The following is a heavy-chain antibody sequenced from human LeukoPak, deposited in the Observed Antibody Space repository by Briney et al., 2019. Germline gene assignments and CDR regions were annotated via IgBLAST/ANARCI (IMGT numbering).Heavy chain of an antibody. CDR2: IYTSGST. J-gene: IGHJ3*02. D-gene: IGHD1-26*01. CDR1: GGSISSGSYH. V-gene: IGHV4-61*02. Sequence: SETLSLTCTVSGGSISSGSYHWSWIRQPAGKGLEWIGRIYTSGSTNYNPSLKSRVTISVDTSKNQFSLKLSSVTAADTAVYYCARTSLGGSYGGAFDIWGQGTMVTVSS. CDR3: ARTSLGGSYGGAFDI.